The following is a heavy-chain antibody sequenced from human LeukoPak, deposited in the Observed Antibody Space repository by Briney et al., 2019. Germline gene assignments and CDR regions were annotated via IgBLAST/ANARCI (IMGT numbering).Heavy chain of an antibody. CDR1: GFDFNNYV. D-gene: IGHD6-19*01. J-gene: IGHJ4*02. Sequence: PGGSLRLSCAASGFDFNNYVIHWVRQAPGKGLEWVANMKQDGGEKNYVDSVKGRFTISRDNARDSLYLQMDSLRAEDTAVYYCARDDGWYALTCWGQGTLVTVSS. CDR2: MKQDGGEK. V-gene: IGHV3-7*01. CDR3: ARDDGWYALTC.